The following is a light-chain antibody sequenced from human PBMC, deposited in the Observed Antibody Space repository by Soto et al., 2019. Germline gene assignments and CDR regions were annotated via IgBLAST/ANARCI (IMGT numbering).Light chain of an antibody. CDR2: AAS. Sequence: DIQMTQSPCFLSASVGDKITITCRASRSIRTYLNWYQVKPGKAPQLLIYAASTLHTGAPSRFSASGSGTDFTLTISSLQPEDFATYFCQQTYSSPRFTFGPGNTVDFK. V-gene: IGKV1-39*01. CDR1: RSIRTY. J-gene: IGKJ3*01. CDR3: QQTYSSPRFT.